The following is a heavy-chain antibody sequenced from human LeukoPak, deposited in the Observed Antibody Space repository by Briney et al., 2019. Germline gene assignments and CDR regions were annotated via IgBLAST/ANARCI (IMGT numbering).Heavy chain of an antibody. V-gene: IGHV3-48*01. Sequence: GGSLRLSCAASGFTFSSYSMNWVRQAPGKGLEWVSYISSSSSTIYYADSVKGRFTISRDNAKNTLYLQMNSLRAEDTAVYYCAKAPGVAGPGEYFQHWGQGTLVTVSS. D-gene: IGHD6-19*01. J-gene: IGHJ1*01. CDR3: AKAPGVAGPGEYFQH. CDR1: GFTFSSYS. CDR2: ISSSSSTI.